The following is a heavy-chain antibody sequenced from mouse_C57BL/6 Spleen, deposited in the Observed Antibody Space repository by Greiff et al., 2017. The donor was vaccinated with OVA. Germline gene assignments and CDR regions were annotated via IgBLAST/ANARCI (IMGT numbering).Heavy chain of an antibody. Sequence: VKLMESGPGLVQPSQSLSITCTVSGFSLTSYGVHWVRQSPGKGLEWLGVIWSGGSTDYNAAFISRLSISKDNSKSQVFFKMNSLQADDTAIYYCARKGYYDYDAMDYWGQGTSVTVSS. CDR3: ARKGYYDYDAMDY. V-gene: IGHV2-2*01. CDR1: GFSLTSYG. CDR2: IWSGGST. D-gene: IGHD2-1*01. J-gene: IGHJ4*01.